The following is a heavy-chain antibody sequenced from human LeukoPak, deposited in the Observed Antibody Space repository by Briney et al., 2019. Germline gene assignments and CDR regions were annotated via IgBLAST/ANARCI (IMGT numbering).Heavy chain of an antibody. CDR3: TTVTLRPGGC. CDR2: IKSKSDGGTT. J-gene: IGHJ4*02. V-gene: IGHV3-15*05. D-gene: IGHD2-8*02. Sequence: GGSLRLSCGASGFTFGTYWMHWVRQAPGKGLEWVGRIKSKSDGGTTDYAAPVKGRFTISRDDSKNTLFLQINSLKIEDTAVYYCTTVTLRPGGCGGQGPLVTVSS. CDR1: GFTFGTYW.